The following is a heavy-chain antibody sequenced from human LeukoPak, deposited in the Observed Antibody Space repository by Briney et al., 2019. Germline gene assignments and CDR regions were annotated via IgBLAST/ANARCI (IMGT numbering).Heavy chain of an antibody. CDR1: GFTFSDYG. CDR3: ARAGYGSSSPCDY. J-gene: IGHJ4*02. Sequence: GGSLRLSCAASGFTFSDYGFHWVRQAPGKGLEWVAFIRYDGSNKYYADSVKGRFTISRDNSKNTLYLQMNSLRAEDTAVYYCARAGYGSSSPCDYWGQGTLVTVSS. D-gene: IGHD6-6*01. V-gene: IGHV3-30*02. CDR2: IRYDGSNK.